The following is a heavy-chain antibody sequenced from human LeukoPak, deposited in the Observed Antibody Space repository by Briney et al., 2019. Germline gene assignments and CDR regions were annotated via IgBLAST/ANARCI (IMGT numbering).Heavy chain of an antibody. J-gene: IGHJ4*02. CDR2: IYRGGST. V-gene: IGHV3-53*01. D-gene: IGHD2-15*01. CDR1: GFNVSSNY. Sequence: GGSLRLSRAASGFNVSSNYMTWVRQAPGKGLEWASVIYRGGSTYYADSVKGRFSISRDNSKNTLYLQMDSLRAEDTAVYYCAKGSTLRIFNYWGQGTLVTVSS. CDR3: AKGSTLRIFNY.